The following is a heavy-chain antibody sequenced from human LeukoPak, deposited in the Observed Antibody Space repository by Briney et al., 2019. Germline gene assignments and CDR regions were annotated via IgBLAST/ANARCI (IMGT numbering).Heavy chain of an antibody. Sequence: SETLSLTCTVSGGSISSYYWSWIRQPPGKGLEWIGYIYYSGSTNYNPSLESRVTISVDTSKNQFSLKLSSVTAADTAVYYCARRVRYDFWSGYGHNWFDPWGQGTLVTVSS. CDR2: IYYSGST. D-gene: IGHD3-3*01. CDR1: GGSISSYY. CDR3: ARRVRYDFWSGYGHNWFDP. J-gene: IGHJ5*02. V-gene: IGHV4-59*01.